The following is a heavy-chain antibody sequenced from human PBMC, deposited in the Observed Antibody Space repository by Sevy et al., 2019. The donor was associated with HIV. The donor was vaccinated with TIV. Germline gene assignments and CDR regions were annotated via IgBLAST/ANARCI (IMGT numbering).Heavy chain of an antibody. CDR2: IYPDDSDT. D-gene: IGHD3-22*01. CDR1: GYSFISHW. CDR3: ATARSGYLDSSRYCIY. V-gene: IGHV5-51*01. J-gene: IGHJ4*02. Sequence: GESLKISCRGSGYSFISHWIGWVRHMPGKGLEGMGIIYPDDSDTRYSPSFQGQVTLSADKSICTAYRQRCSMKASEPVMYYCATARSGYLDSSRYCIYWGQGTLVTVSS.